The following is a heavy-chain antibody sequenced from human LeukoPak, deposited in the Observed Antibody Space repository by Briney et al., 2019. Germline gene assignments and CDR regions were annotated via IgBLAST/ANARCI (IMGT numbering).Heavy chain of an antibody. CDR2: ISAYNGNT. CDR1: GYTFTTYG. D-gene: IGHD2-2*01. V-gene: IGHV1-18*01. Sequence: ASVKVSCKASGYTFTTYGISWVRQAPGQGLDWMGWISAYNGNTNYAQKLQGRVTMTTDTSTSTAYMELRSLRSDDTAVYYCAVCSSTSCSLFPKSYYYYGMDVWGQGTTVTVSS. CDR3: AVCSSTSCSLFPKSYYYYGMDV. J-gene: IGHJ6*02.